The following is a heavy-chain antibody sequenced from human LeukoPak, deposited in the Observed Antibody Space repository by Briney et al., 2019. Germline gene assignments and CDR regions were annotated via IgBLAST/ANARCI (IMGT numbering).Heavy chain of an antibody. V-gene: IGHV1-18*01. D-gene: IGHD1-26*01. CDR3: ARSGSYYGPLDY. J-gene: IGHJ4*02. Sequence: ASVKVSCKASGYTFTSYAMHWVRQAPGQRLEWMGWISAYNGNTNYAQKLQGRVTMTTDTFTSTAYMELRSLRSDDTAVYYCARSGSYYGPLDYWGQGTLVTVSS. CDR2: ISAYNGNT. CDR1: GYTFTSYA.